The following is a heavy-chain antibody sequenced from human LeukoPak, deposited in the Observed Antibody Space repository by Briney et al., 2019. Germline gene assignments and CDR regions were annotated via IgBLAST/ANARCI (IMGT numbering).Heavy chain of an antibody. CDR3: ARGYCGGDCYSGPGDY. Sequence: ASVKVSCKASGYTFTGYYMHWVRQAPGQGLEWMGWINPYSGSTNYAQKFQGRVTMTRDTSISTAYMELSSLRSDDTAVYYCARGYCGGDCYSGPGDYWGQGTLVTVSS. CDR1: GYTFTGYY. J-gene: IGHJ4*02. D-gene: IGHD2-21*01. V-gene: IGHV1-2*02. CDR2: INPYSGST.